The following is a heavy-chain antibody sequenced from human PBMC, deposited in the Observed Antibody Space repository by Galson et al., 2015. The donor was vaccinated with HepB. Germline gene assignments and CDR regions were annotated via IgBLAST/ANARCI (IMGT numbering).Heavy chain of an antibody. D-gene: IGHD2-15*01. Sequence: ETLSLTCTVSGGSISSYYWSWIRQPPGKGLEWIGYIYYSGSTNYNPSLKSRVTISVDTSKNQFSLKLSSVTAADTAVYYCARQRILYFEDWGQGTLVTVSS. J-gene: IGHJ1*01. V-gene: IGHV4-59*08. CDR1: GGSISSYY. CDR3: ARQRILYFED. CDR2: IYYSGST.